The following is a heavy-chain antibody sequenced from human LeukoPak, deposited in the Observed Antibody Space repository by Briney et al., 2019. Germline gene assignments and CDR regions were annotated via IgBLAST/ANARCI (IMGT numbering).Heavy chain of an antibody. D-gene: IGHD5-12*01. J-gene: IGHJ6*03. CDR1: GFTFSSYA. CDR3: ARGIVATTLPPNYYYMDV. CDR2: VSHSGGTT. V-gene: IGHV3-23*01. Sequence: GGSLRLSCAASGFTFSSYAMSWVRQAPGKGLEWVSAVSHSGGTTYYADSVKGRFTISRDNYKDTLYLQMNSLRAEDTAVYYCARGIVATTLPPNYYYMDVWGKGTTVTISS.